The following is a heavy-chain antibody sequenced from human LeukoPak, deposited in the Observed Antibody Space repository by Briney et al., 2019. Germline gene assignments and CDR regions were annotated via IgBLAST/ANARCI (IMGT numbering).Heavy chain of an antibody. CDR3: AKAADLGYCSYSGCYYPHPIDY. CDR1: GFTFSSYG. V-gene: IGHV3-30*02. CDR2: IRYDGSNQ. Sequence: TGGSLRLSCAASGFTFSSYGMHWVRQAPGKGLEWVAFIRYDGSNQYYADSVKGRFTISRDNSKNTLYLQMNSLRAEDTAVYYCAKAADLGYCSYSGCYYPHPIDYWGQGTLVTVSS. D-gene: IGHD2-15*01. J-gene: IGHJ4*02.